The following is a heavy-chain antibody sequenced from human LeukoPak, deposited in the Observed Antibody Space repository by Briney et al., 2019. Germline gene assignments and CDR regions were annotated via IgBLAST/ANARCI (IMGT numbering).Heavy chain of an antibody. D-gene: IGHD4-17*01. J-gene: IGHJ2*01. Sequence: SETLSLTCTISGGSISSSSYYWGWIRQPPGKGLEWIGRIYYSGSTYYNPSLKSRVTISVDTSKNQFSLKLSSVTAADTAVYYCARHFAYARGWYFDLWGRGTLVTVSS. CDR2: IYYSGST. V-gene: IGHV4-39*01. CDR3: ARHFAYARGWYFDL. CDR1: GGSISSSSYY.